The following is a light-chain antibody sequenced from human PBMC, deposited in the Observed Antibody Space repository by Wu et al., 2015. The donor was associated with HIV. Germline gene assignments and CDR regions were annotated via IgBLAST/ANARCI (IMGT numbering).Light chain of an antibody. V-gene: IGKV3-15*01. Sequence: ERVMTQSPATQSVFLGERATLSCRASQSIRNNLAWYQQKPGQAPRLLIYGASTRATGVPARFSGSGSGTEFTLTISTVQSEDSALYYCLQYDKWPPWTFGQGTKVEVQ. CDR3: LQYDKWPPWT. CDR1: QSIRNN. CDR2: GAS. J-gene: IGKJ1*01.